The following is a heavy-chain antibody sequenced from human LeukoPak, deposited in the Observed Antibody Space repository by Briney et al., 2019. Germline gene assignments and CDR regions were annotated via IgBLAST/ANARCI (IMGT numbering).Heavy chain of an antibody. CDR1: GFTFSSYA. CDR3: ARAYYYDSSGYYYN. V-gene: IGHV3-30-3*01. D-gene: IGHD3-22*01. Sequence: GGSLRLSCAASGFTFSSYAMHWVRQAPGKGLEWVAVISYDGSNKYYADSVKGRFTISRDNSKNTLYLQMNSLRAEDTAVYYCARAYYYDSSGYYYNWGQGTLVTVSS. CDR2: ISYDGSNK. J-gene: IGHJ4*02.